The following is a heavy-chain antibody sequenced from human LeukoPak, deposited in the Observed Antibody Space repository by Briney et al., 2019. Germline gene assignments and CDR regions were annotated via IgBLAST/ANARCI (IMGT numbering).Heavy chain of an antibody. Sequence: SETLSLTCTVSGGSISSYYWSWIRQPPGKGLEWIGYIYYSGSTNYNPSLKSRVTISVDTSKNQFSLKLSSVTAADTAVYYCARGTHCSSTSCYVDNWFDPWGQGTLVTVSS. D-gene: IGHD2-2*01. CDR2: IYYSGST. J-gene: IGHJ5*02. CDR3: ARGTHCSSTSCYVDNWFDP. CDR1: GGSISSYY. V-gene: IGHV4-59*01.